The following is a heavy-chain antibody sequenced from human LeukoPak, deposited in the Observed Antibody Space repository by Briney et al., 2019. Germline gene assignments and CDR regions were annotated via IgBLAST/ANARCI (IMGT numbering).Heavy chain of an antibody. CDR3: ARNPVGMDV. J-gene: IGHJ6*02. CDR2: INRDGSTT. CDR1: GFTFSSYW. V-gene: IGHV3-74*01. Sequence: PGGSQRLSCAASGFTFSSYWMHWVRQAPGKGLVWVSRINRDGSTTSYADSVKGRFTISRDNAKNTLYLQMNSLRAEDTAVYYCARNPVGMDVWGQGTTVTVSS.